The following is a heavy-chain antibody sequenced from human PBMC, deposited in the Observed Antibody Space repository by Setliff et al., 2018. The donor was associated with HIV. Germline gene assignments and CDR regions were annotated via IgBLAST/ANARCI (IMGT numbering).Heavy chain of an antibody. CDR2: IYYRGST. Sequence: PSETLSLTCTVSGDSISSYYWSWIRQPPGKGLEWIGYIYYRGSTNYNPSLRSRVTISLDTSKNQFSLKLSSVTAADTAVYYCARGGGFGELLSFDFWGQGTLVTV. V-gene: IGHV4-59*01. CDR1: GDSISSYY. CDR3: ARGGGFGELLSFDF. J-gene: IGHJ4*02. D-gene: IGHD3-10*01.